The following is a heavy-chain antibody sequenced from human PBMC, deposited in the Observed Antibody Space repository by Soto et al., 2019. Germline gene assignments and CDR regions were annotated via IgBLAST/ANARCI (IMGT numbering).Heavy chain of an antibody. CDR2: ISWNSGSI. CDR1: GFTFDDYA. D-gene: IGHD3-22*01. Sequence: EVQLVESGGGLVQPGRSLRLSCAASGFTFDDYAMHWVRQAPGKGLEWVSGISWNSGSIGYADSVKGRFTISRDNAKNARYLQMNSLRGEDTALYYCASLITWGQGTLVTVSS. J-gene: IGHJ5*02. CDR3: ASLIT. V-gene: IGHV3-9*01.